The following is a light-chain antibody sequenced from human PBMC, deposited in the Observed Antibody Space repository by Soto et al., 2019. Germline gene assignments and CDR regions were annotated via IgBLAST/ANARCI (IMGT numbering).Light chain of an antibody. CDR3: QQYYSYPT. V-gene: IGKV1D-16*01. J-gene: IGKJ1*01. CDR2: AAS. CDR1: QDIEKW. Sequence: DIQLTQSPSSVSASVGDTINITFRASQDIEKWLAWYQQKPGRAPKVLIYAASHLESGVPSRFSGSGSGTDFTLTISCLQSEDFATYYCQQYYSYPTFGQGTKVDIK.